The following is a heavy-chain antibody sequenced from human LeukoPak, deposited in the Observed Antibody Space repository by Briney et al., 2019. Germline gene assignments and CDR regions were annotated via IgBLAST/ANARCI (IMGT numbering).Heavy chain of an antibody. CDR3: ARVGQQLALPHLYYYYYMDV. V-gene: IGHV3-7*01. CDR1: RFTFSSYW. J-gene: IGHJ6*03. CDR2: IKQDGSEK. D-gene: IGHD6-13*01. Sequence: GGSLRLSCAASRFTFSSYWMSWVRQAPGKGLEWVANIKQDGSEKYYVDSVKGRFTISRDNAKNSLYLQMNSLRAEDTAVYYCARVGQQLALPHLYYYYYMDVWGKGTTVTVSS.